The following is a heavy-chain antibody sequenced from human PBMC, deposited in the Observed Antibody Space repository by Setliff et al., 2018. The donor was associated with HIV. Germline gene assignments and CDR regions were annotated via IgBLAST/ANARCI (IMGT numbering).Heavy chain of an antibody. D-gene: IGHD1-26*01. CDR3: ARGQEVGGAFDI. V-gene: IGHV1-2*02. CDR2: TNPNSGVA. Sequence: ASVKVSCKTSGYTFTTYHIYWVRQAPGQGLEWLGWTNPNSGVANYAQKFQGRVTMTSDTSISTAYMELSRLTSDDTAVYYCARGQEVGGAFDIWGQGTMVTVSS. CDR1: GYTFTTYH. J-gene: IGHJ3*02.